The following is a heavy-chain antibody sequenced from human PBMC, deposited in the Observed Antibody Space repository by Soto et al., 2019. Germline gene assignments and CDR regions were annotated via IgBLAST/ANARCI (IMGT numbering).Heavy chain of an antibody. J-gene: IGHJ4*02. V-gene: IGHV3-33*01. Sequence: PGGSLRLSCAASGFTFSSYGMHWVRQAPGKGLEWVAVIWYDGSNKYYADSVKGRFTISRDNSKNTLYLQMNSLRAEDTAVYYCARDQPTSGWYGAFDYWGQGTLVTVSS. CDR1: GFTFSSYG. D-gene: IGHD6-19*01. CDR2: IWYDGSNK. CDR3: ARDQPTSGWYGAFDY.